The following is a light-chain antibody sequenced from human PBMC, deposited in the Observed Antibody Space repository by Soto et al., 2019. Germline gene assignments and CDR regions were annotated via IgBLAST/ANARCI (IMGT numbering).Light chain of an antibody. Sequence: EIVMTQSPATLSVSPGERATLSCRASQSVSSNLAWYQQKPGQAPRLLIYGASTRATGIPARFSGSGSGTXXXLXISSLQSEDFAVYYCQQYNNWPPTFGQGTKVEIK. CDR1: QSVSSN. CDR2: GAS. J-gene: IGKJ1*01. V-gene: IGKV3-15*01. CDR3: QQYNNWPPT.